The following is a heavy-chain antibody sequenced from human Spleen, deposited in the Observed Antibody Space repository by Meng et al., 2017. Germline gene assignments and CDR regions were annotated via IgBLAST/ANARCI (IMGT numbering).Heavy chain of an antibody. D-gene: IGHD5-18*01. CDR1: GFTFSSYS. Sequence: GESLKISCAASGFTFSSYSMNWVRQAPGRGLEWVSSISSSSSYIDYADSVKGRFTISRDNAKNSLYLQMNSLRAEDTAVYYCARDGGGYSYGPMDYWGQGTLVTVSS. V-gene: IGHV3-21*01. CDR3: ARDGGGYSYGPMDY. J-gene: IGHJ4*02. CDR2: ISSSSSYI.